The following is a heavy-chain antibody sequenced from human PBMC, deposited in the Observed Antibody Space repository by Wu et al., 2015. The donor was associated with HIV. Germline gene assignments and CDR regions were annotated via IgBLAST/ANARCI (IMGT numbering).Heavy chain of an antibody. CDR2: IIPLFGTT. CDR3: ASPRSPGFSSAWPTYFDY. CDR1: GNTFNA. D-gene: IGHD6-19*01. V-gene: IGHV1-69*05. J-gene: IGHJ4*01. Sequence: QVQLVQSGAEVKKPGSSVKISCKASGNTFNAINWVRQAPGQGLEWMGGIIPLFGTTEYAQIFQGRVTITTDESTSTVYMRLSSLRSEDTAVYYCASPRSPGFSSAWPTYFDYWGHGTLVTVSS.